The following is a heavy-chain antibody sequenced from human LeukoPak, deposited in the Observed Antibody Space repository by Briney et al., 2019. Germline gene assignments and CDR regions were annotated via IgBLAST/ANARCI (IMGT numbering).Heavy chain of an antibody. J-gene: IGHJ4*02. Sequence: GGSLRLSCAASKFTFNNYAMAWVRQAPGKELEWVSTIGAPGGGAFYADSVKGRFAISRDDSNNTLCMQMSSLRAEDTALYYCAKARSVDCTSTLDHWGQGALVTVSS. D-gene: IGHD2-21*01. V-gene: IGHV3-23*01. CDR2: IGAPGGGA. CDR3: AKARSVDCTSTLDH. CDR1: KFTFNNYA.